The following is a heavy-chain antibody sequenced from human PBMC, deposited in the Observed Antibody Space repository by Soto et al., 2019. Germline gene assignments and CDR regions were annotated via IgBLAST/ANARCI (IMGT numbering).Heavy chain of an antibody. CDR1: GFTFSSYS. V-gene: IGHV3-21*01. Sequence: ETLSLSCAASGFTFSSYSMNWVRQAPGKGLEWVSSISSSSSYIYYADSVKGRFTISRDNAKNSLYLQMTSLRPDDTAVYYCATGANFYYDTSRYWGQGTLVTVSS. D-gene: IGHD3-22*01. J-gene: IGHJ4*02. CDR2: ISSSSSYI. CDR3: ATGANFYYDTSRY.